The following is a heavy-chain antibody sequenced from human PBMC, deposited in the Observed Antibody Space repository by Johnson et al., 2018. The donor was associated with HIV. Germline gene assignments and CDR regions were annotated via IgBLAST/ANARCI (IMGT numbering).Heavy chain of an antibody. J-gene: IGHJ3*02. V-gene: IGHV3-20*04. CDR1: GFTFDDYG. Sequence: VQLVESGGGLVQPGGSLRLSCAASGFTFDDYGMSWVRQAPGKGLEWVSGINWNGGSTGYADSVKGRFTISRDNAKNSLYLQMSSLRAEDTALYYCAKDVGNYWPDAFDIWGQGTMVTVSS. CDR2: INWNGGST. CDR3: AKDVGNYWPDAFDI. D-gene: IGHD3-22*01.